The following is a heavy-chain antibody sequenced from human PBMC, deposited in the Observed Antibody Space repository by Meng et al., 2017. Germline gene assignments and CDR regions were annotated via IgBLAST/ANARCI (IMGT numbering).Heavy chain of an antibody. CDR2: INCSGST. CDR3: ARGYDFWSGQYYFDY. V-gene: IGHV4-59*01. J-gene: IGHJ4*02. CDR1: GCSFSGSY. D-gene: IGHD3-3*01. Sequence: QGELLESGPGLVKPSGSLRLTCTVSGCSFSGSYLCWVRQAPGKGLEWIGYINCSGSTNYNPSLKSRVTISVDTSKNQFSLKLSSVTAADTAVYYCARGYDFWSGQYYFDYWGQGTLVTVSS.